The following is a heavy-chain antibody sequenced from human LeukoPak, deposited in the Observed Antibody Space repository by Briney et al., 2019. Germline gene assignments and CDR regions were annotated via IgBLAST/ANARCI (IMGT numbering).Heavy chain of an antibody. CDR2: IYYSGST. V-gene: IGHV4-39*01. J-gene: IGHJ4*02. CDR1: GGSISSSSYY. Sequence: SETLSLTCTVSGGSISSSSYYWGWIRQPPGKGLEWIGSIYYSGSTYYNPSLKSRFTISVDTSKNQSSLKLSSVTAADTAVYYCARGGLRLGYCSGGSCYGVYWGQGTLVTVSS. CDR3: ARGGLRLGYCSGGSCYGVY. D-gene: IGHD2-15*01.